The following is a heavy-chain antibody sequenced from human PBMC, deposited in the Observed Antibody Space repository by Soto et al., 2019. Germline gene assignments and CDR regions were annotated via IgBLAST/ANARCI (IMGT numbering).Heavy chain of an antibody. CDR1: GGSISSSSYY. CDR3: ARRHLVDYGDPFDY. V-gene: IGHV4-39*01. D-gene: IGHD4-17*01. Sequence: SETLSLTCTVSGGSISSSSYYWGWIRQPPGKGLEWIGSIYYSGSTYYNPSLKSRVTISVDTSKNQFSLKLRSVTAADTAVYYCARRHLVDYGDPFDYWGQGTLVTVSS. CDR2: IYYSGST. J-gene: IGHJ4*02.